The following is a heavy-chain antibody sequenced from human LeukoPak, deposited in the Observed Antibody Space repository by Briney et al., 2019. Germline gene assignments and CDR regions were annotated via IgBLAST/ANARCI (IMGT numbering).Heavy chain of an antibody. Sequence: ASVKVSCKASGYTFTSYYMHWVRQAPGQGLEWMGIINPSGGSTSYAQKFQGRVTMTRDTSTSTVDMDLPGLRFEDTAVYYCARYSRAQGGFDPWGQGTLVTVSS. J-gene: IGHJ5*02. CDR1: GYTFTSYY. CDR2: INPSGGST. V-gene: IGHV1-46*01. CDR3: ARYSRAQGGFDP. D-gene: IGHD2-15*01.